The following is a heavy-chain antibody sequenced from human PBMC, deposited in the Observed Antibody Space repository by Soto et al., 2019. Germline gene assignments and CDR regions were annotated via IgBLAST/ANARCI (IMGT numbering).Heavy chain of an antibody. CDR1: GYTFTSYG. CDR3: ESDGVGIVVAPVSDYWIDV. J-gene: IGHJ6*02. CDR2: ISAYNGNT. D-gene: IGHD2-2*01. V-gene: IGHV1-18*01. Sequence: QVQLVQSGAEVKKPGASVKVSCKASGYTFTSYGISWFRHAPGQGLEWMGWISAYNGNTNYSQKLQGRVTMTTDTSTSTEYMELGCLRYDDPAVYYWESDGVGIVVAPVSDYWIDVWCDGATVTVA.